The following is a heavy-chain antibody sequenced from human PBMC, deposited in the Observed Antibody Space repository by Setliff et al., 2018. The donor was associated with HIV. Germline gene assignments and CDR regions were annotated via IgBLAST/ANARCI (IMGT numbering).Heavy chain of an antibody. V-gene: IGHV4-39*07. Sequence: PSETLSLTCNVTGASIRATSYPWGWVRQAPGKGLEWIGSTYYTGNTYYNPSFKSRVTISVDTSTNQFSLKLSSVTAADTAVYYCARDSAGITMVRGVIGGYYYYVDVWGTGTTVTVSS. CDR2: TYYTGNT. CDR1: GASIRATSYP. J-gene: IGHJ6*03. CDR3: ARDSAGITMVRGVIGGYYYYVDV. D-gene: IGHD3-10*01.